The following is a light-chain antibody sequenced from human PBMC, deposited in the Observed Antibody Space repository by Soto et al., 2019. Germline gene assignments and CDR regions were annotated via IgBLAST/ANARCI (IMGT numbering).Light chain of an antibody. CDR2: DTS. CDR1: QSVGNK. Sequence: EIVMTQSPATLSVSPGEGATLSCRASQSVGNKLAWYQQKPGQPPSLLIYDTSTRAAAVPARFSGSGSGTAFTLIITGLQSEYFAVYCCQQYYSWPMFGPGTKVEI. J-gene: IGKJ3*01. CDR3: QQYYSWPM. V-gene: IGKV3-15*01.